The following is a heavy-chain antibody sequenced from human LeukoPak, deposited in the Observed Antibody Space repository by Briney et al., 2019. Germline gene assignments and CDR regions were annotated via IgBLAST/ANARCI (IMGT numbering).Heavy chain of an antibody. D-gene: IGHD1-26*01. V-gene: IGHV3-23*01. CDR2: ISDSGGAI. J-gene: IGHJ4*02. Sequence: GGSLRHSCAASGFPFSTYVLNWVRQAPGKGLEWVSAISDSGGAIFYADSVKGRFTMSRDNSKNSLFLQMNSLRAEDTALYYCASIGSAAFTDYWGQGTLVTVSS. CDR1: GFPFSTYV. CDR3: ASIGSAAFTDY.